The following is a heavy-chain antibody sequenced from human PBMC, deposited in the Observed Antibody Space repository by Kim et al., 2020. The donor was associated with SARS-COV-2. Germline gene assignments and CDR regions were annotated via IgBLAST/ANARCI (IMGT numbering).Heavy chain of an antibody. D-gene: IGHD3-10*01. CDR2: INTNTGNP. V-gene: IGHV7-4-1*02. CDR1: GYTFTSYA. Sequence: VSVKVSCKASGYTFTSYAMNWVRQAPGQGLEWMGWINTNTGNPTYAQGFTGRFVFSLDTSVSTAYLQISSLKAEDTAVYYCARFGHPPGDPPVLLWFGDRIFRGYYGMDVWGQGTTVTVSS. CDR3: ARFGHPPGDPPVLLWFGDRIFRGYYGMDV. J-gene: IGHJ6*02.